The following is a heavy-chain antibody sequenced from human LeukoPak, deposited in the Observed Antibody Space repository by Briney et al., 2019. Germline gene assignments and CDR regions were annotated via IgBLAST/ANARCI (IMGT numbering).Heavy chain of an antibody. V-gene: IGHV3-23*01. D-gene: IGHD3-16*01. CDR1: GLSFGTYA. CDR3: VKEMSGYAYGDY. J-gene: IGHJ4*02. CDR2: ISARGDRT. Sequence: GGSLRLSCVASGLSFGTYAMSWVRQAAGKGLEWVSAISARGDRTYYADSVKGRFTISRDNSKNTLYVQMNSLRVEDTAAYFCVKEMSGYAYGDYWGQGALVTISS.